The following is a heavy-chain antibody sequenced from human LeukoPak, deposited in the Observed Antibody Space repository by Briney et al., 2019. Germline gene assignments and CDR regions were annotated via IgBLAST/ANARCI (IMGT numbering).Heavy chain of an antibody. CDR3: AHVVGDEVPSAIAVIYFDY. J-gene: IGHJ4*02. Sequence: SGPTLVNPTQTLTLTCTFSGFSLSTSGVGVGWIRQPPGKALEWLALISWNDEKRYSPSLKSRLTITKNTSKNQVVLTMTNMDPVDTATYYCAHVVGDEVPSAIAVIYFDYWGQGTLVTVSS. CDR2: ISWNDEK. CDR1: GFSLSTSGVG. V-gene: IGHV2-5*01. D-gene: IGHD2-2*01.